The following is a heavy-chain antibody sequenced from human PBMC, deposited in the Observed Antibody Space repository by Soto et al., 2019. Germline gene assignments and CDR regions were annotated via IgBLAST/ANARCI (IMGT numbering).Heavy chain of an antibody. CDR3: ARDQNGSPHFDY. CDR1: GGSISDYY. D-gene: IGHD1-26*01. Sequence: QVQLQESGPGLVKPSETLSLTCSVSGGSISDYYWSWIRQPPGRGLEWIGYIYKSGSTNYNPSLKRRVALPVDTSKTPSSLTLSSVTAADTAVSYGARDQNGSPHFDYWGQGTLVTVSS. CDR2: IYKSGST. J-gene: IGHJ4*02. V-gene: IGHV4-59*01.